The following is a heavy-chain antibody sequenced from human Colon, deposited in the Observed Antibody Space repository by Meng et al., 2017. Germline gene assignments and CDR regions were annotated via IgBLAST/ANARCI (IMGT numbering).Heavy chain of an antibody. CDR1: GDSVSSDSHY. CDR3: ARVNGDFDEAWFDP. Sequence: GSLRLSCTVSGDSVSSDSHYWSWIRQPPGKGLEWIGYIYYSGATNYNPSLTSRVTMSVDASNNQVSLHLSSVTASDTAVYYCARVNGDFDEAWFDPWGQGTLGT. D-gene: IGHD4-17*01. J-gene: IGHJ5*02. V-gene: IGHV4-61*01. CDR2: IYYSGAT.